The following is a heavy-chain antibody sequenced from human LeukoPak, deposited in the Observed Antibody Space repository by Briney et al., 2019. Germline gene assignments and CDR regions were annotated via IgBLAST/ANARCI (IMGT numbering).Heavy chain of an antibody. D-gene: IGHD6-13*01. CDR1: GGSISSNTYY. CDR2: IYYSGST. CDR3: AKSPEQQLVWRGWFDP. Sequence: SETLSLTCTVSGGSISSNTYYWGWIRQPPGKGLEWIGSIYYSGSTYYNPSLKSRVTISVDTSKNQFSLKLSSVTAADTAVYYCAKSPEQQLVWRGWFDPWGQGTLVTVSS. V-gene: IGHV4-39*07. J-gene: IGHJ5*02.